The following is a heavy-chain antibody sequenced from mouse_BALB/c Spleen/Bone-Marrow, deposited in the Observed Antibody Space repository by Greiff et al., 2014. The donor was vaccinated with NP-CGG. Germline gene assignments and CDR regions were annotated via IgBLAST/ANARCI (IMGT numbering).Heavy chain of an antibody. Sequence: VKLEESGPGLVAPSQSLSITCTVSGFSLTSYDVHWVRQPPGKGLEWLGVIWAGGSTNYNSALMSRLSISKDNSKSQVFLKMNSLQTDDTAMYYCAGTGYYAMDYWGQGTSVTVSS. V-gene: IGHV2-9*02. CDR1: GFSLTSYD. J-gene: IGHJ4*01. CDR2: IWAGGST. D-gene: IGHD4-1*01. CDR3: AGTGYYAMDY.